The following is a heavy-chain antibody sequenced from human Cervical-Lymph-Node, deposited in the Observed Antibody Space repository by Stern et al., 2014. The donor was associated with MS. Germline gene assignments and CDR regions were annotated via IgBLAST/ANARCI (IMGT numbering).Heavy chain of an antibody. D-gene: IGHD3-16*02. Sequence: QLVQSGAEVRKPGTSVKVSCKASGYTFTDYGISWVRQAPGQGLEWMGWISTYNGNTNYAQIHQGRVTITTDKSTSTAYMVLRSLNSDDTAIYFCTRSSLNNSSLFDYWGQGTLLTVSS. CDR2: ISTYNGNT. CDR3: TRSSLNNSSLFDY. V-gene: IGHV1-18*01. J-gene: IGHJ4*02. CDR1: GYTFTDYG.